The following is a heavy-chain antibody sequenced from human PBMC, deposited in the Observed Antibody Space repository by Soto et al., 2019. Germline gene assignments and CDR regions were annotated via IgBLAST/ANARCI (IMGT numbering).Heavy chain of an antibody. Sequence: QVQLVESGGGVVQPGRSLRLSCAASGFTFSSYGMHWVRQAPGKGLEWVAVISYDGSNKYYADSVKGRFTISRDNSKNTLYLQMNSLRAEDTAVYYCAKDVTMIVVVYANVAFDIWGQGTMVTVSS. CDR3: AKDVTMIVVVYANVAFDI. J-gene: IGHJ3*02. CDR2: ISYDGSNK. D-gene: IGHD3-22*01. CDR1: GFTFSSYG. V-gene: IGHV3-30*18.